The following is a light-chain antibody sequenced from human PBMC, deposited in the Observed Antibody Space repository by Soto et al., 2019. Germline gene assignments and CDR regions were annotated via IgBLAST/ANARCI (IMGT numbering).Light chain of an antibody. CDR3: RQALQAQT. Sequence: DIVMTQSPLSLPGTPGEPASISCRSIQSLLHRNGHNYLDWYLQKPWQSPQRLMYLCSDRASGVPDWCSGREQGKDFILKSSRVEEEHVRGYYCRQALQAQTYGGGEKVDIK. CDR1: QSLLHRNGHNY. CDR2: LCS. V-gene: IGKV2-28*01. J-gene: IGKJ4*01.